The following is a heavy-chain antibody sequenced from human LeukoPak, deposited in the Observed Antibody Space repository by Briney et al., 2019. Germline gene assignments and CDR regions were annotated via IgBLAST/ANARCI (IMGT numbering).Heavy chain of an antibody. D-gene: IGHD1-1*01. CDR1: GGSISSSSYY. CDR2: IYYSGST. J-gene: IGHJ4*02. CDR3: ARASQLEPKHYFDY. V-gene: IGHV4-39*07. Sequence: SETLSLTCTVSGGSISSSSYYWGWIRQPPGKGLEWIGSIYYSGSTYYNPSLKSRVTISVDTSKNQFSLKLSSVTAADTAVYYCARASQLEPKHYFDYWGQGTLVTVSS.